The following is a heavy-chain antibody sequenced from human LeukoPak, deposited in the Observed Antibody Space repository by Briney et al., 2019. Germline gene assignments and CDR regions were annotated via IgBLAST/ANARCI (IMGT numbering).Heavy chain of an antibody. Sequence: GGSLRLSCAASVFTFSKYAMTWVRQAPGKGLEGISAIFGSGANTYYADSVKGRFTISRDNSKNTVYLQMNSLRVEDTAVYYCAKDLGEMATHPGDYWGQGTLVTVSS. V-gene: IGHV3-23*01. D-gene: IGHD5-24*01. CDR3: AKDLGEMATHPGDY. CDR2: IFGSGANT. CDR1: VFTFSKYA. J-gene: IGHJ4*02.